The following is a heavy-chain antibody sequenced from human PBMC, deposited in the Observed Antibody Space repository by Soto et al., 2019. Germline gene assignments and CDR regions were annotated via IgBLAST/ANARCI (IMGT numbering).Heavy chain of an antibody. CDR3: ARPAAAGTYYYHYGMDV. D-gene: IGHD6-13*01. J-gene: IGHJ6*02. Sequence: PGEALKISCKGSGYSFTSYWIGWVRQMPGKGLEWMGMIDPSDSYTNYSPSFQGHVTISADKSISTAYLQWSSLKASDTALYYCARPAAAGTYYYHYGMDVWGQGTPVTVSS. CDR1: GYSFTSYW. CDR2: IDPSDSYT. V-gene: IGHV5-10-1*01.